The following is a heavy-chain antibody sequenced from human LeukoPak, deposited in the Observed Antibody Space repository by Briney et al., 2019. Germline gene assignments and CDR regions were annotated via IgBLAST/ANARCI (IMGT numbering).Heavy chain of an antibody. V-gene: IGHV3-23*01. CDR2: ISGSGGST. Sequence: GGSLRLSCAASGFTFSSYAMSWVRQAPGKGLEWVSAISGSGGSTYYADSVKGRFTISRDNSKNTLYLQMNSLRAEDTAVYYCAKDPGGGYCGTTSCYKENWFDPWGQGTLVTVSS. CDR3: AKDPGGGYCGTTSCYKENWFDP. CDR1: GFTFSSYA. D-gene: IGHD2-2*02. J-gene: IGHJ5*02.